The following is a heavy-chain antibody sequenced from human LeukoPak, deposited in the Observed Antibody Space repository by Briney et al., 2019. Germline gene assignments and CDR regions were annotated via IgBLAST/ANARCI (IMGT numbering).Heavy chain of an antibody. CDR2: IKEDGSDK. CDR3: ATVSTLAFDY. V-gene: IGHV3-7*05. CDR1: GFTFSNYW. Sequence: GGSLRLSCAASGFTFSNYWMTWVRQAPGKGLEWVANIKEDGSDKSYVDSVKGRFTISRDNAKNSLHLQMNSLRAEDTAVYYCATVSTLAFDYWGRGTLVTVSS. D-gene: IGHD2/OR15-2a*01. J-gene: IGHJ4*02.